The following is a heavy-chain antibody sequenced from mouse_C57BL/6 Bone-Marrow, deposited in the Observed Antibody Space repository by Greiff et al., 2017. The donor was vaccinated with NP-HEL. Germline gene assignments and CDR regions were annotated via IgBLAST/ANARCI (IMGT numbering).Heavy chain of an antibody. CDR2: IDPENGDT. Sequence: DVKLQESGAELVRPGASVKLSCTASGFNIKDDYMHWVKQRPEQGLEWIGWIDPENGDTEYASKFQGKATITADTSSNTAYLQLSSLTSEDTAVYYCTTTTMVTTGFAYWGQGTLVTVSA. V-gene: IGHV14-4*01. D-gene: IGHD2-2*01. CDR3: TTTTMVTTGFAY. J-gene: IGHJ3*01. CDR1: GFNIKDDY.